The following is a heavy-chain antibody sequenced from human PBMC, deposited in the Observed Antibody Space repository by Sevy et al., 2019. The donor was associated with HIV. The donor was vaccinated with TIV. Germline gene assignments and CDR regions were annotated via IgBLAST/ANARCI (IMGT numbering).Heavy chain of an antibody. CDR1: GFSINSYW. J-gene: IGHJ4*02. CDR2: VKQDGSVK. D-gene: IGHD6-13*01. Sequence: GGSLRLSCAASGFSINSYWMSWVRQTPGKGLEWVANVKQDGSVKYYVDSVKGRFTISRDNVRNLVYLQMNSLRVEDTALYYCGRAIAAHDGFWGQGTLVTVSS. CDR3: GRAIAAHDGF. V-gene: IGHV3-7*01.